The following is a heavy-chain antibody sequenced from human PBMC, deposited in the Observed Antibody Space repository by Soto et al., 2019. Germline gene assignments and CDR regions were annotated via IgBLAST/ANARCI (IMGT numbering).Heavy chain of an antibody. CDR3: ARAFGSTMPSLF. CDR1: GGYISSYD. J-gene: IGHJ4*02. V-gene: IGHV4-59*01. Sequence: FETLSLTCTVSGGYISSYDWTWIRQPPGKGLEWIGYIYYSGSTNYNPSLKSRVTMSIDTSKNQFSLKLSSVTAADTAVYYCARAFGSTMPSLFWGQGTLVTVPS. CDR2: IYYSGST. D-gene: IGHD2-2*01.